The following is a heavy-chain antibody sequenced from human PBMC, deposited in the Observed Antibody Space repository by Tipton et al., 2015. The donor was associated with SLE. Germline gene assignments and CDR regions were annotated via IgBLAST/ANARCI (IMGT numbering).Heavy chain of an antibody. CDR2: IYSSGYT. CDR3: ATPGYFGSGSSVAY. Sequence: LRLSCTVSGGSITSSSYYWVWIRQPPGKGLEWIGSIYSSGYTYYNPSLKSRISISVDTSKSQFSLKLNSVTAADTAVDYCATPGYFGSGSSVAYWGQGTLVAVSS. V-gene: IGHV4-39*07. D-gene: IGHD3-10*01. CDR1: GGSITSSSYY. J-gene: IGHJ4*02.